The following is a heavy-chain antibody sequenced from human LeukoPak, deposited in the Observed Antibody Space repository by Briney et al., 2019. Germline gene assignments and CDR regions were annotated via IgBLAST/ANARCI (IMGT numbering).Heavy chain of an antibody. CDR2: INPNSGGT. D-gene: IGHD4-17*01. CDR3: ARLYGDFDY. Sequence: ASVKVSCKTSGYTFTSYGFSWVRQAPGQGLEWMGWINPNSGGTNYAQKFQGRVTMTRDTSISTAYMELSRLRSDDTAVYYCARLYGDFDYWGQGTLVTVSS. V-gene: IGHV1-2*02. CDR1: GYTFTSYG. J-gene: IGHJ4*02.